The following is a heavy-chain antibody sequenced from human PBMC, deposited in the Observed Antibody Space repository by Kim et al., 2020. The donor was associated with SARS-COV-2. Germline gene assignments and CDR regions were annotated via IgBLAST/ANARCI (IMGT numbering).Heavy chain of an antibody. CDR1: GFIFSTYS. CDR2: MNAAGNYI. J-gene: IGHJ4*02. CDR3: ARAVDQSWLYCYFDF. Sequence: GGSLRLSCAASGFIFSTYSVNWVRQAPGKGLEWVSSMNAAGNYIYYADSVRGRFTISRDNAKHSLYLQMNSLRAEDTAVYYCARAVDQSWLYCYFDFGGQGTLVSVS. D-gene: IGHD2-8*02. V-gene: IGHV3-21*06.